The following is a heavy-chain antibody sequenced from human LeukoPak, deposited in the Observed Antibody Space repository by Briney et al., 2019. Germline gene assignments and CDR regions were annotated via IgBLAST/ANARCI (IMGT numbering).Heavy chain of an antibody. V-gene: IGHV4-39*07. D-gene: IGHD3-10*01. Sequence: SETLSLTCTVSGGSISSSSYYWGWIRQPPGKGLEWIGSIYYSGSTYYNPSLKSRVTISVDTSKNQFSLKLSSVTAADTAVYYCARAANGVVRGVIGWYFDLWGRGTLVTVSS. CDR1: GGSISSSSYY. CDR3: ARAANGVVRGVIGWYFDL. CDR2: IYYSGST. J-gene: IGHJ2*01.